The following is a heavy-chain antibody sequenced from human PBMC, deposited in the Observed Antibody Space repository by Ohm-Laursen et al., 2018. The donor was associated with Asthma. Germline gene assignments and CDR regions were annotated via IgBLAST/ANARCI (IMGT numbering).Heavy chain of an antibody. CDR1: GFTFSSYA. CDR3: ARDPEDIVVVPAAMGGMDV. CDR2: ISYDGSNK. D-gene: IGHD2-2*01. J-gene: IGHJ6*02. Sequence: SLRLSCSASGFTFSSYAMHWVRQAPGKGLEWVAVISYDGSNKYYADSVKGRFTISRDNAKNTLYLQMNSLRAEDTAVYYCARDPEDIVVVPAAMGGMDVWGQGTTVTVSS. V-gene: IGHV3-30-3*01.